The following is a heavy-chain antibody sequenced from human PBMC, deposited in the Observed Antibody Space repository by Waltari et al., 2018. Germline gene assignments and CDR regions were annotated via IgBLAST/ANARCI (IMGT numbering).Heavy chain of an antibody. D-gene: IGHD2-2*01. CDR1: GFTFSRCW. CDR2: ISNDGITT. V-gene: IGHV3-74*01. Sequence: EVELVQSGGGLVQTGGSLRHSCGDFGFTFSRCWLQLVRQGPGKGLVWVSRISNDGITTDYTDAVKGRFTISRDNAKDTLYLQMNSLRAEDTAVYYCARDSSHLPAAFDNWGQGTLVTVSS. CDR3: ARDSSHLPAAFDN. J-gene: IGHJ4*02.